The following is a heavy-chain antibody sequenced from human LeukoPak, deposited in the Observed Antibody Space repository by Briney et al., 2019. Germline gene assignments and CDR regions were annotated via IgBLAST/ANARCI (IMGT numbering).Heavy chain of an antibody. J-gene: IGHJ4*02. D-gene: IGHD2-15*01. CDR3: AKGCDGGGSCYLVDY. Sequence: GGSLRLSCAASGFTFSSYAMSWVRQAPRKGLEWVSVISGSGGSTYYADSVKGRFTISRDNSKNTLYLRMNSLRAEDTAVYYCAKGCDGGGSCYLVDYWGQGTLVTVSS. CDR1: GFTFSSYA. CDR2: ISGSGGST. V-gene: IGHV3-23*01.